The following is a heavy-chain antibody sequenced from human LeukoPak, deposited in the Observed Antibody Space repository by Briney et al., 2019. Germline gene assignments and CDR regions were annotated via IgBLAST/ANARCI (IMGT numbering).Heavy chain of an antibody. CDR3: VREEYYNGSGSYYTY. V-gene: IGHV4-4*07. D-gene: IGHD3-10*01. J-gene: IGHJ4*02. CDR1: GGSISSYY. CDR2: IYTSGST. Sequence: PSETLSLTCTVSGGSISSYYWSWIRQPAGKGLEWIGRIYTSGSTNYNPSLKSRVTMSVDTSKNQFSLKLSSVTAADTAVYYCVREEYYNGSGSYYTYWGQGTLVTVSS.